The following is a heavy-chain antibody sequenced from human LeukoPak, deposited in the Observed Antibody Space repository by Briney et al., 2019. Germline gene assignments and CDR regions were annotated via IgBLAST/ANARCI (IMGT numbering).Heavy chain of an antibody. Sequence: PGGSLRLPCAASGFTFSSYAIYWVRQAPGKGLEWVALISYDGSNKYYADFVKGRFTISRDSSKNTLYLQVNSLRAEDTAVYYCAKEGLGSSWYPNYFDYWGQGTLVTVSS. CDR2: ISYDGSNK. V-gene: IGHV3-30*18. J-gene: IGHJ4*02. CDR3: AKEGLGSSWYPNYFDY. CDR1: GFTFSSYA. D-gene: IGHD6-13*01.